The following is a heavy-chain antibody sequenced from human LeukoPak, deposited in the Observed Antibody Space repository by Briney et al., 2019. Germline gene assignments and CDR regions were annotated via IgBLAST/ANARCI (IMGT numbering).Heavy chain of an antibody. J-gene: IGHJ4*02. V-gene: IGHV4-34*01. CDR2: INHSGST. CDR1: GGSFSGYY. CDR3: ARGRSFDY. Sequence: SETLSLTCAVYGGSFSGYYWSWIRQPPGKGLEWIGEINHSGSTNYNPSLKSRVTISVDTSKNQFSLKLSSVTAADTAVYYCARGRSFDYWGQGTLVIVSS.